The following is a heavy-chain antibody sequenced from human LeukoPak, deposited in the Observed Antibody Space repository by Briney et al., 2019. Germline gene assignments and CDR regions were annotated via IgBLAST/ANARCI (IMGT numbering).Heavy chain of an antibody. D-gene: IGHD3-3*01. V-gene: IGHV4-38-2*02. CDR1: GYSISNGYY. Sequence: SETLSLTCSVSGYSISNGYYWGWIRQPPGKGLEWVSSISHPGSTYYNPSLRSRLTISLDRSKQKFSLKLTSVTAADTAVYFCARGAEYYAIWRGYAGYSDYWGQGISVTVSS. J-gene: IGHJ4*02. CDR2: ISHPGST. CDR3: ARGAEYYAIWRGYAGYSDY.